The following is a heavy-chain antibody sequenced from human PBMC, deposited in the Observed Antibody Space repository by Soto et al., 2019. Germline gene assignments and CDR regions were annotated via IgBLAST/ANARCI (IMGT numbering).Heavy chain of an antibody. Sequence: AETLSLTCTVSGCSISSYYWRWIRQPAGKGLEWIERINTSGSTNYNPSLNTRVTISLDTSNNQYTLKPSSVTAADTDVYYGARGKARELNWFDPWGQGTLVTVSS. CDR2: INTSGST. D-gene: IGHD1-7*01. V-gene: IGHV4-4*07. CDR3: ARGKARELNWFDP. CDR1: GCSISSYY. J-gene: IGHJ5*02.